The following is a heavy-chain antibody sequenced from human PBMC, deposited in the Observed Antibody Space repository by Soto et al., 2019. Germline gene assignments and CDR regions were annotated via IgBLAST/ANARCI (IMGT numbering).Heavy chain of an antibody. D-gene: IGHD2-2*01. V-gene: IGHV4-30-4*01. J-gene: IGHJ6*02. CDR1: GVSISSGDYY. Sequence: SLSLACAGSGVSISSGDYYGSWIRQPPGKGLEWIGYIYYSGSTYYNPSLKSRVTISVDTSKNQFSLKLSSVTAADTAVYCCARGGEEHATPYYYYGMDVWGQGTTVTVSS. CDR2: IYYSGST. CDR3: ARGGEEHATPYYYYGMDV.